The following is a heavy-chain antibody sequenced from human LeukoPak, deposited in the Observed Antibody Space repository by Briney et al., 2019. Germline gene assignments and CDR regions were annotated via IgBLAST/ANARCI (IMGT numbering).Heavy chain of an antibody. D-gene: IGHD1-1*01. CDR2: ISSSGSTI. J-gene: IGHJ4*02. V-gene: IGHV3-48*03. CDR3: ARVTKRSFDY. CDR1: GFTFSSYE. Sequence: GGSLRLSCAASGFTFSSYEMSWVRQAPGKGLERVSYISSSGSTIYYADSVKGRFTISRDNAKNSLYLQMNSLRAEDTAVYYCARVTKRSFDYWGQGTLVTVSS.